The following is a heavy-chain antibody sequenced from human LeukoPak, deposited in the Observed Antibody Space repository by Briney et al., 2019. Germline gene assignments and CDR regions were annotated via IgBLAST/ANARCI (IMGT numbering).Heavy chain of an antibody. D-gene: IGHD4-17*01. CDR2: IYYSGSI. CDR1: GGSISSGDYY. J-gene: IGHJ4*02. CDR3: ARVTTDYGDYVGAEFDY. V-gene: IGHV4-30-4*01. Sequence: SQTLSLTCTVSGGSISSGDYYWSWIRQPPGKGLEWIGYIYYSGSIYYNPSLKSRVTISVDTSKNQFSLKLSSVTAADTAVYYCARVTTDYGDYVGAEFDYWGQGILVTVSS.